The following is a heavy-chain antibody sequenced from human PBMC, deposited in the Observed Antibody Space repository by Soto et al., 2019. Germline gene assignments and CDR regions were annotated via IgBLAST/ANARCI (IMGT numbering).Heavy chain of an antibody. Sequence: GGSLRLSCVASGFTFSSYAMHWVRQALGKGLEWVAVISYDGGDKYYADSVKGRLTISRDNSENTLYLQMNSLRSEDSAVYYCPREGVWGSGWYVYWGQGTLVTVSS. CDR2: ISYDGGDK. D-gene: IGHD6-19*01. CDR1: GFTFSSYA. CDR3: PREGVWGSGWYVY. V-gene: IGHV3-30*17. J-gene: IGHJ4*02.